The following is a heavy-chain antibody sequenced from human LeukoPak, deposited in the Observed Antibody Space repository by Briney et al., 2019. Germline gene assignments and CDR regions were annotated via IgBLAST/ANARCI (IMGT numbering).Heavy chain of an antibody. Sequence: GESLQISCKGSGYSFTSYWIGWVRQMPGKGLEGMGIIYPGDSDTRYSPSFQGQVTISADKSISTAYLQWSSLKAADTAMYYCARMVVIAAAGFCDYWGQGTLVTVSS. V-gene: IGHV5-51*01. CDR3: ARMVVIAAAGFCDY. D-gene: IGHD6-13*01. CDR1: GYSFTSYW. CDR2: IYPGDSDT. J-gene: IGHJ4*02.